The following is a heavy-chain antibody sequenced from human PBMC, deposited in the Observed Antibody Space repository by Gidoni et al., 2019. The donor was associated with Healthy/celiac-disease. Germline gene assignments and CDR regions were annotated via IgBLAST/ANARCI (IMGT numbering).Heavy chain of an antibody. V-gene: IGHV1-3*05. Sequence: QVQLVQSGAEEKKPGASVKVSCKTSGYTFTSYAMHWVRQAPGQRLEWMGWINAGNGNTKYSQKFQGRVTITRDTAASTAYMGLSSLRSEDTAVYYCARAGEYSSDYYYGMDVWGQGTTVTVSS. CDR3: ARAGEYSSDYYYGMDV. CDR2: INAGNGNT. J-gene: IGHJ6*02. D-gene: IGHD6-6*01. CDR1: GYTFTSYA.